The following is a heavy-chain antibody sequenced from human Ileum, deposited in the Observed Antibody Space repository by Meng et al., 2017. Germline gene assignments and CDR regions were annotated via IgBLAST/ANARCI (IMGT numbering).Heavy chain of an antibody. V-gene: IGHV4-61*03. CDR1: GGCVSSAIYY. CDR3: ARFYGSGTFEVHDY. Sequence: QGPLQEDGPGLVSPSETLSLTSNVSGGCVSSAIYYWSWNRQPPGKGLEWIGLIHYSGSRNYNPSLKSRATMSVDTSKNHVSLRLTAVTAADTAVYYCARFYGSGTFEVHDYWGRGTPVTVSS. J-gene: IGHJ4*02. CDR2: IHYSGSR. D-gene: IGHD3-10*01.